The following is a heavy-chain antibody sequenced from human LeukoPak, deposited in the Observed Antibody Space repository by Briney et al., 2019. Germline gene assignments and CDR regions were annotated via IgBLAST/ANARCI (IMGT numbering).Heavy chain of an antibody. J-gene: IGHJ3*02. V-gene: IGHV3-23*01. D-gene: IGHD2-15*01. CDR2: IVSSGDST. CDR3: ARPVVAATTPDTFDI. Sequence: GGSLRLSCAASGFTFSSYAMSWVRQAPGKGLEWVSAIVSSGDSTYYADSVKGRFTISRDNSKNTLYLQMNSLRAEDTAVYYCARPVVAATTPDTFDIWGQGTMVTVSS. CDR1: GFTFSSYA.